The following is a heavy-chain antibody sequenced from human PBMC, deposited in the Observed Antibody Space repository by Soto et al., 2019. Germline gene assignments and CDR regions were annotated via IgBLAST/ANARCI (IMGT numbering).Heavy chain of an antibody. J-gene: IGHJ6*02. CDR2: IIPIPGTA. CDR1: GGTFGSYA. CDR3: ARSQGSSTSLEIYYYYYYGMDV. Sequence: QVQLVQSGAEVKKPGSSVKVSCTASGGTFGSYAISWVRQAPGQGLEWMGGIIPIPGTANYAQKFQGRVTIAADESTSTAYMELSSLRSEYTAVYYCARSQGSSTSLEIYYYYYYGMDVWGQGTTVTVSS. D-gene: IGHD2-2*01. V-gene: IGHV1-69*01.